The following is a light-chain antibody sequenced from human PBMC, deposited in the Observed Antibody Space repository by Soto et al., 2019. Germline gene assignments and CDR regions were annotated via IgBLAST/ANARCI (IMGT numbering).Light chain of an antibody. CDR3: QTWVTGIHI. CDR1: SGHSNYA. V-gene: IGLV4-69*01. J-gene: IGLJ2*01. Sequence: QSVLTQSPSASASLGASVKLTCTLSSGHSNYAIAWHQQQPEKGPRFLMKLTSDGSHSKGDGIPDRFSGSSSGAERYLTISTLQSEDEADYYCQTWVTGIHIFGGGTKLTVL. CDR2: LTSDGSH.